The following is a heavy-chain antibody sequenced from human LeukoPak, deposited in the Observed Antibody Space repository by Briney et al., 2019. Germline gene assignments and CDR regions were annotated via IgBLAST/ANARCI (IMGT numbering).Heavy chain of an antibody. CDR1: GFTFSSYG. D-gene: IGHD6-13*01. J-gene: IGHJ4*02. CDR3: AKDWQTGIAEHY. V-gene: IGHV3-30*02. Sequence: GGSLRLSCAASGFTFSSYGVHWVRQAPGKGLEWVAFIRYDGSNKYYADSVKGRFTISRDNSKNTLYLQMNSLRAEDTAVYYCAKDWQTGIAEHYWGQGTLVTVSS. CDR2: IRYDGSNK.